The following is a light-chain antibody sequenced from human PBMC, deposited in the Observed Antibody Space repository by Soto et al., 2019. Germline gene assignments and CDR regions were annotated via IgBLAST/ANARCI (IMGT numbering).Light chain of an antibody. J-gene: IGKJ1*01. CDR1: QDIRND. V-gene: IGKV1-6*01. CDR2: DGS. CDR3: LQDYNFPRT. Sequence: IQMTQSPPSLSASVGDRVTITCRASQDIRNDLGWYQQKPGKTPKLLIYDGSKLQSEVPSRFSGSVSGTDFTLTISSLQPEDFATYYCLQDYNFPRTFGQGTKVDI.